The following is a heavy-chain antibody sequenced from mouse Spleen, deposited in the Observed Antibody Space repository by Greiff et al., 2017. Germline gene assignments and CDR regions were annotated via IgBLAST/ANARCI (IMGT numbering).Heavy chain of an antibody. CDR2: IDPANGNT. Sequence: VQLKQSGAELVKPGASVKLSCKASGFNIKNTYMHWVKQRPEQGLEWIGRIDPANGNTKYAPKFQGKATITADTSSNTAYLQLSSLTSEDTAIYYCARDSTVPPYWYFDVWGAGTTVTVSS. V-gene: IGHV14-3*01. J-gene: IGHJ1*01. CDR1: GFNIKNTY. CDR3: ARDSTVPPYWYFDV. D-gene: IGHD1-1*01.